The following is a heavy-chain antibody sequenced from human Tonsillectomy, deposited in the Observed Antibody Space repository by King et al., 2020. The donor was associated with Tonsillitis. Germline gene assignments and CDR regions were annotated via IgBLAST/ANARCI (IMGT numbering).Heavy chain of an antibody. J-gene: IGHJ6*02. CDR3: ARDQEEPRSRYYYDSSGYHYYYYGMDV. CDR1: GYTFISYG. D-gene: IGHD3-22*01. V-gene: IGHV1-18*01. CDR2: ISAYNGNT. Sequence: QLVQSGAEVKKPGASVKVSCKASGYTFISYGISWVRQAPGQGLEWMGWISAYNGNTNYAQKLQGRVTMTTDTSTSTAYMELRSLRSDDTAVYYCARDQEEPRSRYYYDSSGYHYYYYGMDVWGQGTTVTVSS.